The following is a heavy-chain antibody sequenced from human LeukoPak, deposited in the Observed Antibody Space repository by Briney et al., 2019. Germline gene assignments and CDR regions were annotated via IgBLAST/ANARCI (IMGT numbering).Heavy chain of an antibody. CDR1: GYTFTGYY. CDR3: ARVGRGYSYGPFDY. D-gene: IGHD5-18*01. V-gene: IGHV1-2*02. Sequence: ASLTVSCTASGYTFTGYYMHWVRQAPGQGLEWMGWINSNSGSTNYAQKFQGRVTMTRDTSMSTAYMELSRLRSDDTAVYYCARVGRGYSYGPFDYWGQGTLVTVSS. J-gene: IGHJ4*02. CDR2: INSNSGST.